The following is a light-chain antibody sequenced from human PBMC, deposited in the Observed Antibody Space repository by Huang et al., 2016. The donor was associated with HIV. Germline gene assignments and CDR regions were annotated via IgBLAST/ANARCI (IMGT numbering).Light chain of an antibody. CDR2: HAF. J-gene: IGKJ3*01. CDR3: QQYNSWPST. CDR1: QSVSRS. Sequence: EIVMTQSPATLSVSPGERATLSCMASQSVSRSLAWYQQKPGQAPRLLIYHAFNRATGIPPRFSGSASGTEFTLTISSLQSEDFAVYYCQQYNSWPSTFGPGTTVDI. V-gene: IGKV3-15*01.